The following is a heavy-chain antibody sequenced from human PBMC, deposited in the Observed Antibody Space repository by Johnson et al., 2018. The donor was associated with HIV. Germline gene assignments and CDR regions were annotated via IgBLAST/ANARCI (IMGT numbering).Heavy chain of an antibody. Sequence: VQLVESGGGLIQPGGSLRLSCAASGLTVSSSYMSWVRQAPGKGLEWVSVIYSGGGTYYVDSVKGRFTISRDNSENTLYVQMNSLRAEDTAVYYCAPLGDAFDIWGQGTMVTVSS. CDR2: IYSGGGT. CDR3: APLGDAFDI. V-gene: IGHV3-66*03. J-gene: IGHJ3*02. D-gene: IGHD7-27*01. CDR1: GLTVSSSY.